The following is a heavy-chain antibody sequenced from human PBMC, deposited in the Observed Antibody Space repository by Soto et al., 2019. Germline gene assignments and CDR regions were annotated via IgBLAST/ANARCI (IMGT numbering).Heavy chain of an antibody. D-gene: IGHD3-10*01. CDR1: GYTFTSYG. V-gene: IGHV1-18*01. CDR2: ISAYNGNT. Sequence: VQLVQSGAEVKKPGASVKVSCKASGYTFTSYGISWVRQAPGQGLEWMGWISAYNGNTNYAQKLQCRVTMNTDTTTSTAYMELRSLRSDDTAVYYCARVGMFRGVMRDYYYSYGMDVWGQGTTVTVS. J-gene: IGHJ6*02. CDR3: ARVGMFRGVMRDYYYSYGMDV.